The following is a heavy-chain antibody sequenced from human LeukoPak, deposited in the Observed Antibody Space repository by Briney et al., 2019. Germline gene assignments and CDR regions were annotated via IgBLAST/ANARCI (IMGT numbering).Heavy chain of an antibody. CDR2: IKQDGSEK. D-gene: IGHD3-22*01. V-gene: IGHV3-7*01. CDR3: AITYNYDSSGPRDY. Sequence: GGSLRLSCAASGFTFSKYWMSWVRQAPGKGLEWVANIKQDGSEKYYVDSVKGRFTMSRDNAKNSLYLQMNSLRAEDTAVYYCAITYNYDSSGPRDYWGQGTLVTVSS. J-gene: IGHJ4*02. CDR1: GFTFSKYW.